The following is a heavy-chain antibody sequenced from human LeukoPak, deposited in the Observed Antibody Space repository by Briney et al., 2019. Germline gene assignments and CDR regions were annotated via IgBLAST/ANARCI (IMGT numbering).Heavy chain of an antibody. CDR1: GGSFSGYY. D-gene: IGHD3-10*01. CDR3: ARGGVGSGSYSPFDY. CDR2: INHSGST. V-gene: IGHV4-34*01. J-gene: IGHJ4*02. Sequence: SETLSLTCAVYGGSFSGYYWSWIRQPPGKGLEWIGEINHSGSTNYNPSLKSRVTISVDTSKNQFSLKLSSVTAADTAVYYCARGGVGSGSYSPFDYWGQGTLVTVSS.